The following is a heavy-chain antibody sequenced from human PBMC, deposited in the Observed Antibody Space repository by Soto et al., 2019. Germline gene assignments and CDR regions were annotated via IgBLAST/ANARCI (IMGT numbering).Heavy chain of an antibody. D-gene: IGHD2-15*01. V-gene: IGHV3-30-3*01. J-gene: IGHJ6*02. Sequence: GGSLRLSCAASGFTFSTYAVHWVRQAPGKGLEWVAVISYDGSNKYYADSVKGRFTISRDNSKDTLYLQMNSLRAEDTAVYYCARGSVVANSGYYYGMDVWGQGTTVTVSS. CDR3: ARGSVVANSGYYYGMDV. CDR2: ISYDGSNK. CDR1: GFTFSTYA.